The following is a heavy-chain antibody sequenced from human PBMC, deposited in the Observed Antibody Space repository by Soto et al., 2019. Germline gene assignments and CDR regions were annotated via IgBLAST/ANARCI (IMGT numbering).Heavy chain of an antibody. Sequence: GGSLRLSCAASGFTFSSYAMHWVRQAQGKGLEWVTFIPYDGSNKYYADSVKGRVTVSRDNSKNTQYLQMNSLRAEDTAVYFCAKALGELSPESFDYWGRGTLVTVSS. V-gene: IGHV3-30*02. CDR2: IPYDGSNK. D-gene: IGHD3-16*02. J-gene: IGHJ4*02. CDR3: AKALGELSPESFDY. CDR1: GFTFSSYA.